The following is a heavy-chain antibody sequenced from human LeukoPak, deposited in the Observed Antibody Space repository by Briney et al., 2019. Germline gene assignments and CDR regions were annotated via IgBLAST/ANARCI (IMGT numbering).Heavy chain of an antibody. J-gene: IGHJ4*02. V-gene: IGHV3-23*01. CDR1: AFTFSSYA. CDR3: AKGSSWGGRYYFDY. D-gene: IGHD3-16*01. CDR2: ISGSGGST. Sequence: GGSLRLSCAASAFTFSSYAMNWVRQAPGRGLEWVSAISGSGGSTHYADSVKGRFTTSRDNSKNTLYLQMNSLRAEDTAVYYCAKGSSWGGRYYFDYWGQGTLVTVSS.